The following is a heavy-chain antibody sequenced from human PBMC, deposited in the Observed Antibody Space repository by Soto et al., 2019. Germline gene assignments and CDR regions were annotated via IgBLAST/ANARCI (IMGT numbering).Heavy chain of an antibody. CDR3: ASSIN. J-gene: IGHJ4*02. Sequence: PGGSLRLSCAASGFTFSSYSMNWVRQAPGKGLEWVAVIWYDGSNKDYADSVKGRFTISRDNSKDTLFLQMNNLRVDDTAVYYCASSINWGQGTLVTVSS. CDR2: IWYDGSNK. CDR1: GFTFSSYS. V-gene: IGHV3-33*08.